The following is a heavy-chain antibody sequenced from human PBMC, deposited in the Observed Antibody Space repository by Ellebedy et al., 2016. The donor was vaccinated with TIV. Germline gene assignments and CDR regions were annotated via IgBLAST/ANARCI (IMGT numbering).Heavy chain of an antibody. CDR1: GFLVADNY. D-gene: IGHD6-19*01. CDR2: VSGSGGST. J-gene: IGHJ4*02. Sequence: GESLKIPCAASGFLVADNYINWVRQAPGRGLEWVSVVSGSGGSTYYADSVKGRFTISRDNSKNTLYLQMNSLRAEDTAVYYCAKDPREWLVRGYFDYWGQGTLVTVSS. CDR3: AKDPREWLVRGYFDY. V-gene: IGHV3-23*01.